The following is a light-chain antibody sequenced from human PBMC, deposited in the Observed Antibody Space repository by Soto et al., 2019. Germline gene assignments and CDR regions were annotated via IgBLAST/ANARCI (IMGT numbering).Light chain of an antibody. CDR2: ELS. CDR1: QSLLHSDGKTY. J-gene: IGKJ2*02. CDR3: MQTIQLLWT. V-gene: IGKV2D-29*01. Sequence: IVMTQSPLSLAVTPGQPASISCKSSQSLLHSDGKTYVNWYLQRPGQPPQFLIYELSNRFSGEPDRFSGSGSGTDFTLKFSRVEAEDVGVYYCMQTIQLLWTFGQGTKLEIQ.